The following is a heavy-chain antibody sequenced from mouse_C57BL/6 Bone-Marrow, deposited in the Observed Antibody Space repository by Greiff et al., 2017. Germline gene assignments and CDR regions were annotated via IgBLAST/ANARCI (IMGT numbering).Heavy chain of an antibody. Sequence: EVKVVESGGGLVQSGRSLRLSCAPSGFTFSDFYMEWVRQAPGKGLEWIAASRNKANDYTTEYSASVKGRFIVSRDTSQSILYLQMNALRAEDTAIYYCARDARGAWFAYWGQGTLVTVSA. CDR3: ARDARGAWFAY. V-gene: IGHV7-1*01. CDR1: GFTFSDFY. J-gene: IGHJ3*01. CDR2: SRNKANDYTT. D-gene: IGHD3-3*01.